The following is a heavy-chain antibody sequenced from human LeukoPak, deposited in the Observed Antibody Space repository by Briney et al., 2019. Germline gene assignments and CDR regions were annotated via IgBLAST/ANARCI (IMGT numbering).Heavy chain of an antibody. CDR2: ISSSSSYI. CDR1: GFTFSSYS. V-gene: IGHV3-21*01. Sequence: GGSLRLSCAASGFTFSSYSMNWVRQAPGKGLEWVSSISSSSSYIYYADSVKGRFTISRDNAKNSLYLQMNSLRAEDTAVYYCAIVQWGPIVGETGFDYWGQGTLVTVSS. D-gene: IGHD1-26*01. J-gene: IGHJ4*02. CDR3: AIVQWGPIVGETGFDY.